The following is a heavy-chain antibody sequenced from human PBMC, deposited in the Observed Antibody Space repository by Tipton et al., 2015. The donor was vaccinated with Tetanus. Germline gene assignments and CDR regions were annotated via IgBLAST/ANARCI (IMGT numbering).Heavy chain of an antibody. CDR1: GGSISSSY. J-gene: IGHJ2*01. CDR3: ARSWARDFGGDHYYFDL. CDR2: IFYSGST. D-gene: IGHD2-21*02. Sequence: TLSLTCTVSGGSISSSYWNWIRQPPGKGLEWIGYIFYSGSTNYNPSLKSRVTISVDTSKNQFSLKLSSVTAADTAVYYCARSWARDFGGDHYYFDLWGRGTLVAVSS. V-gene: IGHV4-59*07.